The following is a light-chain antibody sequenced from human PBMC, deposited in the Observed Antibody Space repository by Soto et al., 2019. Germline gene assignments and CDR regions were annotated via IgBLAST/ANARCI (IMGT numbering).Light chain of an antibody. CDR1: QSVGSN. Sequence: IVLTQSPGTLSLSPWERATLSCRASQSVGSNLAWYQQKPGQAPRLLIYGASTRATGVPPRFSGSGSGTEFTLTISSLQSEDFAVYYCQKFNKWPWTFGQGTKVDIK. CDR3: QKFNKWPWT. J-gene: IGKJ1*01. CDR2: GAS. V-gene: IGKV3-15*01.